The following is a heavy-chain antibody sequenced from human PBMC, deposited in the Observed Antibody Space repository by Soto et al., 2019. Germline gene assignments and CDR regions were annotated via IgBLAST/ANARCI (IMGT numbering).Heavy chain of an antibody. CDR3: ARDRGGYCSGGSCSEAWFDP. V-gene: IGHV1-3*04. CDR1: GYTFTSYP. Sequence: GASVKVSCKASGYTFTSYPVHWVRQAPGQRLEWMGWINTGNGYTKYSQKFQGRVSITRDTSASTTYMQLTSLRSDDTALYYCARDRGGYCSGGSCSEAWFDPWG. D-gene: IGHD2-15*01. J-gene: IGHJ5*02. CDR2: INTGNGYT.